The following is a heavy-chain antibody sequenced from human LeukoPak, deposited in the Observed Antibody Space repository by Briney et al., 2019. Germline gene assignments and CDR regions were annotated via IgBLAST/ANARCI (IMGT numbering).Heavy chain of an antibody. V-gene: IGHV3-23*01. J-gene: IGHJ4*02. CDR2: IHKTGDYT. CDR3: AKELGHALPFDY. D-gene: IGHD2-2*01. CDR1: GFTFNNYA. Sequence: GGSLRLSYAASGFTFNNYALSWVRQAPGKGLEWVSAIHKTGDYTYYTDSVKGRFTISRDNSKNMLYLEMNSLRDEDTAIYYCAKELGHALPFDYWGQGTLVTVSS.